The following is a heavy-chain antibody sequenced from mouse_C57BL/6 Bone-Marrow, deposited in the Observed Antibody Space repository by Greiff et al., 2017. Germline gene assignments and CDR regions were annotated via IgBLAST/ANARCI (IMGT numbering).Heavy chain of an antibody. J-gene: IGHJ2*01. Sequence: DVMLVESGGGLVQPGGSLSLSCAASGFTFTDYYMSWVRQPPGKALEWLGFIRNKANGYTTEYSASVKGRFTISRDNSQSILYLQMNALRAEDSATYYCARLDSNPYFDYWGQGTTLTVSS. V-gene: IGHV7-3*01. CDR1: GFTFTDYY. CDR3: ARLDSNPYFDY. CDR2: IRNKANGYTT. D-gene: IGHD2-5*01.